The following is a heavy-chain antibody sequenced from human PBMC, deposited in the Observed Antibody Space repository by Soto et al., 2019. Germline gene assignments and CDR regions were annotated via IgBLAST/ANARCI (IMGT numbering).Heavy chain of an antibody. CDR1: GGSISNSNW. V-gene: IGHV4-4*02. CDR3: AHRPIVGAAI. Sequence: QVQLQESGPGLVKPSGTLSLTCAVFGGSISNSNWWTWVRQPPGKGLDWIGEIFHSGSTNYNSSRMGRVTISVDTANNQFSLKLSSVTAADTAVYYCAHRPIVGAAIWGQGTLVTVSS. J-gene: IGHJ4*02. D-gene: IGHD1-26*01. CDR2: IFHSGST.